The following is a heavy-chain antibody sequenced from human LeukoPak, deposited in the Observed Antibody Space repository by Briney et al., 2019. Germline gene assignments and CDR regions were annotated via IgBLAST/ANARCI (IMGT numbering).Heavy chain of an antibody. CDR2: IYYRGNT. CDR1: GGSFSSSSYY. CDR3: ARHSAVVRRGGFDI. J-gene: IGHJ3*02. V-gene: IGHV4-39*01. D-gene: IGHD3-10*01. Sequence: SETLSLTCTVSGGSFSSSSYYWGWIRQPPGKGLEWIGSIYYRGNTYSSSSLKSRVTISVDTSKSQFSLELSSVTAADTAVCYCARHSAVVRRGGFDIWGQGTMVTVSS.